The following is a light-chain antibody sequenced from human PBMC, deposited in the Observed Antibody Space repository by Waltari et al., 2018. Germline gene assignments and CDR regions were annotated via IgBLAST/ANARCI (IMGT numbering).Light chain of an antibody. Sequence: IQLTQSPSSLSPSVGDSATITCRAGRTVSTYLNWYQQKPGKAPKLLIYAASILQSGVPSRFSGSGSGTEFSLTIASLQPEDSATYYCQQSFDSVFTFGPGTTVNV. CDR3: QQSFDSVFT. CDR1: RTVSTY. V-gene: IGKV1-39*01. J-gene: IGKJ3*01. CDR2: AAS.